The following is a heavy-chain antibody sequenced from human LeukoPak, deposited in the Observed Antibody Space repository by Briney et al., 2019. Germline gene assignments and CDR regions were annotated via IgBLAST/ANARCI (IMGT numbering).Heavy chain of an antibody. CDR3: ARFPQYYYDSSGYYGWFDP. D-gene: IGHD3-22*01. CDR2: IIPILGIA. Sequence: GSSVKVSCMASGGTFSSYAISWVRQAPGQGLEWMGRIIPILGIANYAQKFQGRVTITADKSTSTAYMELSSLRSEDTAVYYCARFPQYYYDSSGYYGWFDPWGQGTLVTVSS. CDR1: GGTFSSYA. V-gene: IGHV1-69*04. J-gene: IGHJ5*02.